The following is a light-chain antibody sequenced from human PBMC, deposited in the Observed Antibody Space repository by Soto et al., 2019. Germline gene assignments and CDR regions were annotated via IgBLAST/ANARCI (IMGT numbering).Light chain of an antibody. CDR1: QSISNH. CDR3: QEYNSYTGT. J-gene: IGKJ1*01. V-gene: IGKV1-5*03. Sequence: DIQMTQSPSSLSASVEDRVIITCRASQSISNHLNWYQQKPGKAPKLLIYKASTLKSGVPSRFSGSGSGTEFTLTISSLQPDDFGTYYCQEYNSYTGTFGPGTKVDIK. CDR2: KAS.